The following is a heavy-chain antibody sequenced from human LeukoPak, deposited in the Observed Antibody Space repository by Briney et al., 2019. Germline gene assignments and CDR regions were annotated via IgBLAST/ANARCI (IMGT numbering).Heavy chain of an antibody. CDR1: GYTLTEMS. D-gene: IGHD2-2*01. Sequence: ASVKVSCKVSGYTLTEMSIHWVRQAPGGALEWMGGFDPEDGEAVYAPKFQGRVTMTEDTSADTAYMELSSLRSEDTAVYYCTTCLNGAGQPVAIYYYGMDVWGQGTTVTVSS. CDR3: TTCLNGAGQPVAIYYYGMDV. V-gene: IGHV1-24*01. J-gene: IGHJ6*02. CDR2: FDPEDGEA.